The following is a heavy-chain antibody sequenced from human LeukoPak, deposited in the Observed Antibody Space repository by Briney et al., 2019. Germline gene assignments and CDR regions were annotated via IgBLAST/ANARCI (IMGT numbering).Heavy chain of an antibody. CDR1: GFSLSNFQ. D-gene: IGHD3-10*01. CDR2: ISLDGSTE. Sequence: GGSLRLSCVASGFSLSNFQMYWVRQAPGKGLEWVSIISLDGSTEFYADSVKGRFTISRDTASNTMHLEMNNLRIEDTAVYYCMRDYMGWFDPWGQGSLVTVSS. V-gene: IGHV3-30-3*01. CDR3: MRDYMGWFDP. J-gene: IGHJ5*02.